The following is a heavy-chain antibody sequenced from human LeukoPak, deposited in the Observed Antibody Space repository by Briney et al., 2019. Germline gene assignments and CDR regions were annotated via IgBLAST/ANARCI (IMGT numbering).Heavy chain of an antibody. Sequence: PSETLSLTCTVSGGSISSSGYYWGWIRQPPGKGLEWIGSIYYSGSTSYNPSLKSRVTISVDTSKNQFSLKLSSVTAADTAVYYCARGVTLIVVVIHDWYFDLWGRGTVFTVSS. CDR1: GGSISSSGYY. J-gene: IGHJ2*01. CDR2: IYYSGST. CDR3: ARGVTLIVVVIHDWYFDL. D-gene: IGHD3-22*01. V-gene: IGHV4-39*01.